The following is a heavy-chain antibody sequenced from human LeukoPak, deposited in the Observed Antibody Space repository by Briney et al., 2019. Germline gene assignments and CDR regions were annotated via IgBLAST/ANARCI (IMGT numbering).Heavy chain of an antibody. CDR2: MNPNSGNT. Sequence: ASVKVSCKASGGTFSSYAISWVRQATGQGLEWMGWMNPNSGNTGYAQKFQGRVTMTRNTSISTAYLEVSSLRSEDTAVYYCARESGFYASGSRYWGQGTLVTVSS. J-gene: IGHJ4*02. D-gene: IGHD3-10*01. CDR3: ARESGFYASGSRY. V-gene: IGHV1-8*02. CDR1: GGTFSSYA.